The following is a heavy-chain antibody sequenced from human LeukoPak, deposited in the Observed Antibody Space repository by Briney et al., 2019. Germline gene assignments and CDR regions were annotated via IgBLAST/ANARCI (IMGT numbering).Heavy chain of an antibody. CDR2: IYSGGST. CDR3: ARFQTSYYDSSGYYSSAFDI. D-gene: IGHD3-22*01. Sequence: PGGSLRLSCAASGFTVSSNYMSWVRQAPGKGLEWVSVIYSGGSTYYADSVKGRFTISRDNSKNTLYLQMNSLRAEDTAVYYCARFQTSYYDSSGYYSSAFDIWGQGTMVTVSS. CDR1: GFTVSSNY. V-gene: IGHV3-53*01. J-gene: IGHJ3*02.